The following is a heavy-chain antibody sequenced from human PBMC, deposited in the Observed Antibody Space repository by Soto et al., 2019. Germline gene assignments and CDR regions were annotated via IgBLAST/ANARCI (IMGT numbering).Heavy chain of an antibody. V-gene: IGHV4-4*02. J-gene: IGHJ4*02. CDR1: GDSISSGNW. CDR3: ARVSAAGTYFDY. Sequence: SETLSLTCAVSGDSISSGNWWSWVRQPPGKGLEWIGEIYHSGSTNYNPSLKSRVTVSVDKSKNQFSLKLSSVTAADTAVYYCARVSAAGTYFDYWGQGTLVTVSS. CDR2: IYHSGST. D-gene: IGHD6-13*01.